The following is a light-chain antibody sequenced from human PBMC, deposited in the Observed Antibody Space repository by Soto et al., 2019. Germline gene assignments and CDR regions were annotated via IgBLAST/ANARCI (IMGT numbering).Light chain of an antibody. V-gene: IGLV2-11*01. CDR2: DVS. J-gene: IGLJ1*01. CDR1: SSDVGGYNY. CDR3: CSYAGSYNFYV. Sequence: QSVLTQPRSVSGSPGQSVTISFTGTSSDVGGYNYVSWYQHHPGKAPKLMIYDVSKRPSGVPDRFSGSKSGNTASLTISGLQAEDEADYYCCSYAGSYNFYVFGTGTKVTVL.